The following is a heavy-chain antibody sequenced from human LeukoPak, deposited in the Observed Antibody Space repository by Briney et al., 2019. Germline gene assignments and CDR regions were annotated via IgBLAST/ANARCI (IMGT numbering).Heavy chain of an antibody. Sequence: PSQTLSLTCTVSGGSISSGGYYWSWIRQPPGKGLEWIGYIYYSGSTYYNPSLKSRVTISVDTSKNQFSLKLSSVTAADTAVYYCASITMVRGVIWYWGQGTLVTVSS. CDR2: IYYSGST. V-gene: IGHV4-30-2*03. CDR3: ASITMVRGVIWY. J-gene: IGHJ4*02. CDR1: GGSISSGGYY. D-gene: IGHD3-10*01.